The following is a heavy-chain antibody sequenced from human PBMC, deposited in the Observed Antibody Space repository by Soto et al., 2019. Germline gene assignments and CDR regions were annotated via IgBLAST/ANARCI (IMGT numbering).Heavy chain of an antibody. V-gene: IGHV1-2*02. CDR1: GYTFTGYY. Sequence: ASVKVSFKASGYTFTGYYMHWVRQAPGQGLEWMGWINPNSGGTNYAQKFQGRVTMTRDTSISTAYMELSRLRSDDTAVYYCARAGSSTRAPFDYWGQGTLVTVSS. D-gene: IGHD6-6*01. CDR3: ARAGSSTRAPFDY. J-gene: IGHJ4*02. CDR2: INPNSGGT.